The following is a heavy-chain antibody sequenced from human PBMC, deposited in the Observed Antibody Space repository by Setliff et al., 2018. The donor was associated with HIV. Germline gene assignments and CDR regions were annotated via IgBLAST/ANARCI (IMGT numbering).Heavy chain of an antibody. V-gene: IGHV3-74*03. D-gene: IGHD3-10*01. J-gene: IGHJ6*02. CDR2: LNTDGSST. Sequence: GGSLSLSCTASGFTFSSCWMHWVRQAPGKGLVWVSRLNTDGSSTKYADAVKGRFTISRDNAKNTLYLQMVSLRGEDTAVYYCARGYYGSDLQNAMDVWGQGTTVTVSS. CDR1: GFTFSSCW. CDR3: ARGYYGSDLQNAMDV.